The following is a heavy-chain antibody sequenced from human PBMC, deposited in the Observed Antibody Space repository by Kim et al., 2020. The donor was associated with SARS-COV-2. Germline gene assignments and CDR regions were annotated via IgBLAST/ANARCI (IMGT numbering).Heavy chain of an antibody. CDR2: IYYSGST. CDR3: ARDQGRLSSGDFDY. Sequence: SETLSLTCTVSGGSISSSSYYWGWIRQPPGKGLEWIGSIYYSGSTYYNPSLKSRVTISVDTSKNQFSLKLSSVTAADTAVYYCARDQGRLSSGDFDYWGQGTLVTVSS. V-gene: IGHV4-39*07. J-gene: IGHJ4*02. CDR1: GGSISSSSYY. D-gene: IGHD6-19*01.